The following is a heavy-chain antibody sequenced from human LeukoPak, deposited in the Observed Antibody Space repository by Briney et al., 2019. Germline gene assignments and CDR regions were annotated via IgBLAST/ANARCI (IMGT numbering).Heavy chain of an antibody. V-gene: IGHV3-23*01. CDR1: GVTFRIYA. CDR2: ISGSGGGT. Sequence: GGSLRLSCAASGVTFRIYAMSWVRQAPGKGLEWVSTISGSGGGTYYADSVKGRFTISRDNSKNTLYLQMNSLRAEDTAVYYCASDCSYGPSGYGMDVWGQGTTVTVSS. D-gene: IGHD5-18*01. J-gene: IGHJ6*02. CDR3: ASDCSYGPSGYGMDV.